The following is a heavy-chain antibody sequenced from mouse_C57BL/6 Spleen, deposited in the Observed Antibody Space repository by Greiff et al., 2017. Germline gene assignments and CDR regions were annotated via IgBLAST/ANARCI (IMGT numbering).Heavy chain of an antibody. Sequence: EVKLMESGGGLVKPGGSLKLSCAASGFTFSSYAMSWVRQTPEKRLEWVATISDGGSYTYYPDNVKGRFTISRDNAKNNLYLQMSHLKSEDTAMYYCARDPLLYAMDYWGQGTSVTVSS. CDR1: GFTFSSYA. CDR2: ISDGGSYT. V-gene: IGHV5-4*01. D-gene: IGHD2-1*01. CDR3: ARDPLLYAMDY. J-gene: IGHJ4*01.